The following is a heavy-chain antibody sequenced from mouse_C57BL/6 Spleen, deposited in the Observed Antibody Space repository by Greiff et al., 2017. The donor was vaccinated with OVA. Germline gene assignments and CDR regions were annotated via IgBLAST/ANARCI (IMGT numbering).Heavy chain of an antibody. CDR2: ISSGSSTI. CDR1: GFTFSDYG. CDR3: AMLNYGNPYWYFDV. V-gene: IGHV5-17*01. J-gene: IGHJ1*03. Sequence: EVKVVESGGGLVKPGGSLKLSCAASGFTFSDYGMHWVRQAPEKGLEWVAYISSGSSTIYYADTVKGRFTLSRDNAKNTLFLQMTSLRSEDTAMYYCAMLNYGNPYWYFDVWGTGTTVTVSA. D-gene: IGHD2-1*01.